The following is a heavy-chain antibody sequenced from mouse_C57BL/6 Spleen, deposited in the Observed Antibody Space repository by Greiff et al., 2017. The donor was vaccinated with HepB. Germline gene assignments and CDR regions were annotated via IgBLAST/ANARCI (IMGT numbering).Heavy chain of an antibody. J-gene: IGHJ3*01. CDR3: ARDRVTTEFAY. V-gene: IGHV3-6*01. Sequence: EVKLVESGPGLVKPSQSLSLTCSVTGYSITSGYYWNWIRQFPGNKLEWMGYISYDGSNNYNPSLKNRISITRDTSKNQFFLKLNSVTTEDTATYYCARDRVTTEFAYWGQGTLVTVSA. CDR2: ISYDGSN. D-gene: IGHD2-2*01. CDR1: GYSITSGYY.